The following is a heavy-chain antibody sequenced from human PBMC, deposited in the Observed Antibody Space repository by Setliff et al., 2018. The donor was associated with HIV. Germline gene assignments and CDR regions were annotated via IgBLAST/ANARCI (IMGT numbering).Heavy chain of an antibody. CDR1: GYIFTNYV. CDR3: ARGGPFLPFYFNF. J-gene: IGHJ4*02. D-gene: IGHD3-16*01. V-gene: IGHV1-3*01. CDR2: INAGNGGT. Sequence: ASVKVSCKASGYIFTNYVIHWVRQAPGQRLEWLGWINAGNGGTRYSQKFQGRIYITRDTSATTVYMELSRLRSEDTGLYYCARGGPFLPFYFNFWGQGTLVTVSS.